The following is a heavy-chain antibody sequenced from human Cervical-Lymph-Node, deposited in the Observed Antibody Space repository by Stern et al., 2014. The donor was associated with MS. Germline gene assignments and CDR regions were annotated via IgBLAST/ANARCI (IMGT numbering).Heavy chain of an antibody. CDR1: GFAFSTYS. Sequence: EVKLMESGGGLVQPGGSLRLSCAASGFAFSTYSMNWVRQAPGKGLEWVSGISSSGGRTYYADSVRGRFTISRDNSKNTLYLQMNSLRAEDTAVYYCAKDLGSWYFDLWGRGTLVTVSS. CDR2: ISSSGGRT. D-gene: IGHD7-27*01. J-gene: IGHJ2*01. CDR3: AKDLGSWYFDL. V-gene: IGHV3-23*01.